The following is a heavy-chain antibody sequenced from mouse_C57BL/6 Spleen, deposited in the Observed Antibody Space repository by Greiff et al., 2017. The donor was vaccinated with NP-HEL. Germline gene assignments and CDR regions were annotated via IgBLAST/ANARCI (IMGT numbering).Heavy chain of an antibody. CDR1: GYTFTSYW. J-gene: IGHJ2*01. D-gene: IGHD2-1*01. V-gene: IGHV1-64*01. CDR3: ARVLPRDYFDY. Sequence: VQLQQPGAELVKPGASVKLSCKASGYTFTSYWMHWVKQRPGQGLEWIGMIHPNSGSTNYNEKFKSKATLTVDKSSSTAYMQLSSLTSEDSAVYYCARVLPRDYFDYWGQGTTLTVSS. CDR2: IHPNSGST.